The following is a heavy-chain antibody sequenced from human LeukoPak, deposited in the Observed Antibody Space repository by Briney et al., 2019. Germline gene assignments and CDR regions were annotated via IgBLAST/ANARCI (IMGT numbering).Heavy chain of an antibody. Sequence: GGSLRLSCAASGFTFSSYAMSWVRQAPGKGLEWVSSISSSSSYIYYADSVKGRFTISRDNAKNSLYLQMNSLRAEDTAVYYCARVRHYYDSSGPVGIWGQGTMVTVSS. D-gene: IGHD3-22*01. CDR3: ARVRHYYDSSGPVGI. CDR1: GFTFSSYA. V-gene: IGHV3-21*01. CDR2: ISSSSSYI. J-gene: IGHJ3*02.